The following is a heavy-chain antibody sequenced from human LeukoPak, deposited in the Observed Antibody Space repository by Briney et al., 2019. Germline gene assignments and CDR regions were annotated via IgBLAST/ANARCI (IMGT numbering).Heavy chain of an antibody. CDR3: ARGPPPGYYGSGSYPTFFDY. CDR1: GFTFSSYW. D-gene: IGHD3-10*01. Sequence: GGSLRLSCAASGFTFSSYWMTWVRQAPGKGLEWVANIKQDGSDKYYVDSVKGQFTISRDNARNSLYLQMNSLRAEDTAVYYCARGPPPGYYGSGSYPTFFDYWGQGTLVTVSS. J-gene: IGHJ4*02. V-gene: IGHV3-7*01. CDR2: IKQDGSDK.